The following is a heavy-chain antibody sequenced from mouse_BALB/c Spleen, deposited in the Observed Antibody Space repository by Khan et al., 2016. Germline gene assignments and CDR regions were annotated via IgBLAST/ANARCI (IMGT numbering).Heavy chain of an antibody. Sequence: LEVSGAELMKPGASVKISCKATGYTFSRYWIEWIKERPGHGLEWIGEILPGSGTINYNDKFKDKATFTAETSSNTAYIHHSSLTSEDSAVYYCARGTYWGQGTLVTVSA. CDR3: ARGTY. V-gene: IGHV1-9*01. J-gene: IGHJ3*01. CDR2: ILPGSGTI. CDR1: GYTFSRYW.